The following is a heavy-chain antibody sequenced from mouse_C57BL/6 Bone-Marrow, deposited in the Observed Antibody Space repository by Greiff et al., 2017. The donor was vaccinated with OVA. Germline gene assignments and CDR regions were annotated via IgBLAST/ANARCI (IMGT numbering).Heavy chain of an antibody. D-gene: IGHD1-1*01. Sequence: QVQLKQPGAELVMPGASVKLSCKASGYTFTSYWMHWVKQRPGQGLEWIGEIDPSDSYTNYNQKFKGKSTLTVDKSSSTAYMQLSSLTSEDSAVYYCARRVYYYGSVDYWGEGTTLTVPS. V-gene: IGHV1-69*01. CDR1: GYTFTSYW. CDR3: ARRVYYYGSVDY. J-gene: IGHJ2*01. CDR2: IDPSDSYT.